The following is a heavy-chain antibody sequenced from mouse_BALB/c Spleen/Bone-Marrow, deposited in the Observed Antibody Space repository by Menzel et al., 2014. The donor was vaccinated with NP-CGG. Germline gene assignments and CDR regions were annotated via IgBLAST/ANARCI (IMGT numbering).Heavy chain of an antibody. D-gene: IGHD4-1*01. CDR3: ARYWDAY. J-gene: IGHJ3*01. Sequence: QVQLQQSGAELSKLGASVKMSCKVSDYTFTSYWIHWVKQRPGQGLEWIGYIDPRTANTEYSQKFKDKATWTADKSSSTAYMQLSSLTSEDSAVYYCARYWDAYWGQGTLVTVSA. CDR2: IDPRTANT. V-gene: IGHV1-7*01. CDR1: DYTFTSYW.